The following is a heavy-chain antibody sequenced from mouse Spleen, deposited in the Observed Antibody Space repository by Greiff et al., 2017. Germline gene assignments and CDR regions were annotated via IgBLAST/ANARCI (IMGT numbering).Heavy chain of an antibody. CDR1: GFTFSSYA. V-gene: IGHV5-9*01. J-gene: IGHJ4*01. CDR3: ARSLDYDAMDY. D-gene: IGHD6-1*01. CDR2: ISSGGGNT. Sequence: EVMLVESGGGLVKLGGSLKLSCAASGFTFSSYAMSWVRQTPEKRLEWVATISSGGGNTYYPDSVKGRFTISRDNAKNTLYLQMSSLKSEDTAMYYCARSLDYDAMDYWGQGTSVTVSS.